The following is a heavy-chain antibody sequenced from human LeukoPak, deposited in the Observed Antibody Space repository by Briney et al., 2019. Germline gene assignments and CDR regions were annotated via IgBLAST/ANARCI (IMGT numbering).Heavy chain of an antibody. J-gene: IGHJ4*02. Sequence: SETLSLTCMVSGYSISSGYYWAWIRQPPGQGLEWIGCIYHSGSTYYNPSLKSRVTTSVDTSKNQFSLILRSVTAADTAVYYCARVEDVDTENDYWGQGTLVTVSS. CDR2: IYHSGST. CDR3: ARVEDVDTENDY. D-gene: IGHD5-18*01. V-gene: IGHV4-38-2*02. CDR1: GYSISSGYY.